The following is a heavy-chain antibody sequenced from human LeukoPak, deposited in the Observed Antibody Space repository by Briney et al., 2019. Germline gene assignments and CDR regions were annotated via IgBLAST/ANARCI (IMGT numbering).Heavy chain of an antibody. J-gene: IGHJ3*02. D-gene: IGHD1-26*01. CDR2: ISSSGSTI. CDR1: GFTSSDYY. Sequence: GGSLRLSCAASGFTSSDYYMSWIRQAPGKGLEWVSYISSSGSTIYYADPVKGRFTISRDNAKNSLYLQMDSLRAEDTAVYYCASMGATTSRFDIWGQGTMVTVSS. V-gene: IGHV3-11*04. CDR3: ASMGATTSRFDI.